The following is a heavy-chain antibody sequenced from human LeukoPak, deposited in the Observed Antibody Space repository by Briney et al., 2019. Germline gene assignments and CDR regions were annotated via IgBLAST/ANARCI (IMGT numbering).Heavy chain of an antibody. CDR2: IYYSGST. V-gene: IGHV4-39*07. Sequence: SETLSLTCTVSGGSISSSSYYWGWIRQPPGKGLEWIGSIYYSGSTYYNPSLKSRVTISVDTSKNQFSLKLSSVTAADTAVYYCARDRFGSFAMDYWGQGALVTVSS. D-gene: IGHD2-15*01. J-gene: IGHJ4*02. CDR1: GGSISSSSYY. CDR3: ARDRFGSFAMDY.